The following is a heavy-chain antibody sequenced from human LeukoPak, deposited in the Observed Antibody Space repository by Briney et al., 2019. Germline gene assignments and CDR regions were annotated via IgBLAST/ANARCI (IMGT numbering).Heavy chain of an antibody. V-gene: IGHV1-2*02. CDR3: ARGCSSTSCHYNWFDP. D-gene: IGHD2-2*01. Sequence: GASVKVSCKASGYTFTGYYMHWVRQAPGQGLEWMGWINPNSGGTNYAQKFQGRVTMTRDTSISTAYMELSRLRSDDTPVYYCARGCSSTSCHYNWFDPWGQGTLVTVSS. CDR1: GYTFTGYY. CDR2: INPNSGGT. J-gene: IGHJ5*02.